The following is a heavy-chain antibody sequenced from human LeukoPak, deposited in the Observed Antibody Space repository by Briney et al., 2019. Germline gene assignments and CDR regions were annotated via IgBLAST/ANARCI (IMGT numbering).Heavy chain of an antibody. D-gene: IGHD3-9*01. Sequence: ASVKVSCKASGYTFTGYYMHWVRQAPGQGLEWMGWINPNSGVTYYAQKFQGRVFMTRDTSISTAYMEVSRLRSDDSALYYCARDYDILTGYYSFDYWGQGTLVTVSS. V-gene: IGHV1-2*02. CDR1: GYTFTGYY. CDR3: ARDYDILTGYYSFDY. J-gene: IGHJ4*02. CDR2: INPNSGVT.